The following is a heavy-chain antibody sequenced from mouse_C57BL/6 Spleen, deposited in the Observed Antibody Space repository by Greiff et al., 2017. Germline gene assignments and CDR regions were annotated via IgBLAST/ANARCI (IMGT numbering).Heavy chain of an antibody. CDR2: IWRGGST. D-gene: IGHD2-1*01. J-gene: IGHJ4*01. Sequence: QVQLQQSGPGLVQPSQSLSITCTVSGFSLTSYGVHWVRQPPGKGLEWLGVIWRGGSTDYNAAFISRLSISKDNSKSQVFFKMNSLQADDTAIYYCAKDGNYVSLGYAMDYWGQGTSVTVSS. CDR3: AKDGNYVSLGYAMDY. CDR1: GFSLTSYG. V-gene: IGHV2-4*01.